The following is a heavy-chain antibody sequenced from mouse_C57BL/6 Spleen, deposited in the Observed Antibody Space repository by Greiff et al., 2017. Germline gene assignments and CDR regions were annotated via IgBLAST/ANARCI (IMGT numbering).Heavy chain of an antibody. CDR1: GYSITSGYY. D-gene: IGHD2-2*01. Sequence: EVQLKESGPGLVKPSQSLSLTCSVTGYSITSGYYWNWIRQFPGNKLEWMGYISYDGSNNYNPSLKNRISITRDTSKNQFFLKLNSVTTEDTATYYCARGYYGYDGAWFAYWGQGTLVTVSA. CDR2: ISYDGSN. J-gene: IGHJ3*01. V-gene: IGHV3-6*01. CDR3: ARGYYGYDGAWFAY.